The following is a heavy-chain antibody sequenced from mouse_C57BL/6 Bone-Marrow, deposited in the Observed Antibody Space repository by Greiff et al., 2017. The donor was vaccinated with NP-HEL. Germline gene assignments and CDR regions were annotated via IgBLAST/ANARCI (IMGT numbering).Heavy chain of an antibody. V-gene: IGHV5-17*01. Sequence: EVKVVESGGGLVKPGGSLKLSCAASGFTFSDYGMHWVRQAPEKGLEWVAYISSGSSTIYYADTVKGRFTISRDNAKNTLFLQMTSLRSEDTAMYYCATRYYGSSFGFAYWGQGTLVTVSA. CDR3: ATRYYGSSFGFAY. D-gene: IGHD1-1*01. J-gene: IGHJ3*01. CDR2: ISSGSSTI. CDR1: GFTFSDYG.